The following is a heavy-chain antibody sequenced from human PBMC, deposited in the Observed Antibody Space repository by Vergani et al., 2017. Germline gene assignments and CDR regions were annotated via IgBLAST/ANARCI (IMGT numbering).Heavy chain of an antibody. J-gene: IGHJ4*02. CDR2: IYPSGST. D-gene: IGHD6-13*01. Sequence: QLQLQESGSGLVKPSQTLSLTCAVSGGSISSGGYSWSWIRQPPGKGLEWIGYIYPSGSTYYNPSLKSRVTISVDRSKNQFSLKLSSVTAADTAVYYCARSSSWYGYFDYWGQGTLVTVSS. CDR1: GGSISSGGYS. V-gene: IGHV4-30-2*01. CDR3: ARSSSWYGYFDY.